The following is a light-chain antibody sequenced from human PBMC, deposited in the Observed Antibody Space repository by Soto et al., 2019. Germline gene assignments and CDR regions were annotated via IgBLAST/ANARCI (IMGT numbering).Light chain of an antibody. J-gene: IGLJ1*01. CDR3: CSFAGSNPFPYV. CDR1: ISDVGSHNL. CDR2: EVS. Sequence: QSALTQPASVSGSPGQSITISCTGTISDVGSHNLVSWYQQHPGKAPKLIIYEVSERPSGVSSRFSGSKSGNTASLTVSGLQPDDEEDYHCCSFAGSNPFPYVFGTGTKLTVL. V-gene: IGLV2-23*02.